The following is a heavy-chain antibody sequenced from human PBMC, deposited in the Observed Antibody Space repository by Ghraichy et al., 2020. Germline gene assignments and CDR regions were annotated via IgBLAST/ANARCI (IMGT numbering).Heavy chain of an antibody. CDR1: GFKFSSYG. CDR3: ARESYGGRYLNWFDP. D-gene: IGHD3-16*01. J-gene: IGHJ5*02. CDR2: ITAGSTFL. Sequence: GGSLRLSCAASGFKFSSYGMSWVRQAPGKGLECVSSITAGSTFLNYADSVNGRFTISRDNGKNSLFLQMNRLRAEDTAVYYCARESYGGRYLNWFDPWGQGTLVTVSS. V-gene: IGHV3-21*01.